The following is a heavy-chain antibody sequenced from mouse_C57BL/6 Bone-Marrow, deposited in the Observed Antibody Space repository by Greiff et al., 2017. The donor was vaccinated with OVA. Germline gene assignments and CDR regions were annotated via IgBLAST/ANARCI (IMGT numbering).Heavy chain of an antibody. V-gene: IGHV1-4*01. J-gene: IGHJ4*01. D-gene: IGHD2-3*01. CDR2: INPSSGYT. CDR3: ARGLLRPLSYAMDY. Sequence: LVESGAELARPGASVKMSCKASGYTFTSYTMHWVKQRPGQGLEWIGYINPSSGYTKYNQKFKDKATLTADKSSSTAYMQLSSLTSEDSAVYYCARGLLRPLSYAMDYWGQGTSVTVSS. CDR1: GYTFTSYT.